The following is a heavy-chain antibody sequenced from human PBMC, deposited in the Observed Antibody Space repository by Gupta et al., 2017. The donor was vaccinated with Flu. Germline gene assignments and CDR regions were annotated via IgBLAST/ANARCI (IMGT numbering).Heavy chain of an antibody. Sequence: EVQLVESGGGLVQPGGSLRLSCAASGFTVSSNYMSWVRQAPGKGLEWVSVIYSGGSTYYADSVKGRFTISRHNSKNTLYLQMNSLRAEDTAVYYCARPNYYDSSGYSDWGQGTLVTVSS. CDR3: ARPNYYDSSGYSD. CDR2: IYSGGST. D-gene: IGHD3-22*01. CDR1: GFTVSSNY. V-gene: IGHV3-53*04. J-gene: IGHJ4*02.